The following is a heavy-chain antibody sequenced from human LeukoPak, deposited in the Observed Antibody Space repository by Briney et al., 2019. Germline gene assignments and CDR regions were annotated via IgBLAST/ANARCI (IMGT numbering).Heavy chain of an antibody. CDR1: GGSFSGYY. CDR3: ARGQWVRGVIITAPYYYYYGMDV. D-gene: IGHD3-10*01. J-gene: IGHJ6*02. CDR2: INHSGST. V-gene: IGHV4-34*01. Sequence: NPSQTRSPTCAVYGGSFSGYYWSWIRQPPGKGLEWIGEINHSGSTNYNPSLKSRVTISVDTSKNQFSLKLSSVTAADTAVYYCARGQWVRGVIITAPYYYYYGMDVWGQGTTVTVSS.